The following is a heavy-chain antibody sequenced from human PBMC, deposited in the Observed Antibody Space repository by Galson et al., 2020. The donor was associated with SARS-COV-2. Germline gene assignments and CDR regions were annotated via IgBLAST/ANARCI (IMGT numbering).Heavy chain of an antibody. J-gene: IGHJ6*03. CDR1: GGSISSGGYS. D-gene: IGHD3-10*01. CDR2: IYYSGST. V-gene: IGHV4-30-4*07. Sequence: SETLSLTCAVSGGSISSGGYSWSWIRQPPGKGLEWIGYIYYSGSTYYNPSLKSRVTISVDTSKNQFSLKLSSVTAADTAVYYCARDGFGELLGYYYMDVWGKGTTVTISS. CDR3: ARDGFGELLGYYYMDV.